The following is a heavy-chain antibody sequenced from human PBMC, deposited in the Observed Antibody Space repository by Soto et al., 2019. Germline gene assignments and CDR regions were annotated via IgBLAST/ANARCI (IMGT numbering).Heavy chain of an antibody. CDR1: GGTFSSYT. CDR3: ARDRQSSSWGYYYYYMDV. J-gene: IGHJ6*03. V-gene: IGHV1-69*08. CDR2: IIPILGIA. Sequence: QVQLVQSGAEVKKPGSSVKVFCKASGGTFSSYTISWVRQAPGQGLEWMGRIIPILGIANYAQKFQGRVTITADKSTSTAYMELSSLRSEDTAVYYCARDRQSSSWGYYYYYMDVWGKGTTVTVSS. D-gene: IGHD6-13*01.